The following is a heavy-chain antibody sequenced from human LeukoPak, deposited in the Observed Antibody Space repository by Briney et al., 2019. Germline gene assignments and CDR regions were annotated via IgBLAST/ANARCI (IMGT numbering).Heavy chain of an antibody. D-gene: IGHD3-10*01. J-gene: IGHJ6*03. CDR3: ARGGFYGSGFYYYYYMDV. V-gene: IGHV1-2*02. CDR1: GYTFTGYY. CDR2: INPNSGGT. Sequence: ASVKVSCKASGYTFTGYYMHWVRQAPGQGLEWMGWINPNSGGTNYAQKFQGRVTMTRDTSISTAYMELSRLRSDDTAVYYCARGGFYGSGFYYYYYMDVWGKGTTVTVSS.